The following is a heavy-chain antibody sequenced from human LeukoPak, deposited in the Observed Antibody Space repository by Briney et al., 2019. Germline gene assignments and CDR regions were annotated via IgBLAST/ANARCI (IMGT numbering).Heavy chain of an antibody. V-gene: IGHV4-39*07. CDR2: IYYSGST. Sequence: DPSETLSLTCTVSGGSISSSSYYWGWIRQPPGKGLEWIGSIYYSGSTYYNPSLKSRVTISVDTSKNQFSLKLSSVTAADTAVYYCARGSIAAAGTWRNWFDPWGQGTLVTVSS. CDR3: ARGSIAAAGTWRNWFDP. J-gene: IGHJ5*02. D-gene: IGHD6-13*01. CDR1: GGSISSSSYY.